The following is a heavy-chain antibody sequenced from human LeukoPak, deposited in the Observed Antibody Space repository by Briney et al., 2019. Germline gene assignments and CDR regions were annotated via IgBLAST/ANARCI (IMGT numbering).Heavy chain of an antibody. CDR2: INPSGGST. V-gene: IGHV1-46*01. D-gene: IGHD2-21*02. CDR1: GYSFTSYC. J-gene: IGHJ4*02. CDR3: ARGSGDSTTILDY. Sequence: ASVKVSCKASGYSFTSYCIHWVRQAPGQGLEWMGIINPSGGSTTYAQKFQGRVTMTTDMSTSTVYMELSSLRSEDTAVYYCARGSGDSTTILDYWGQETLVTVSS.